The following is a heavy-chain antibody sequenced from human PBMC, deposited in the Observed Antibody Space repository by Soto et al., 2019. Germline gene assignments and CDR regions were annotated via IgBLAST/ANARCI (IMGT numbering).Heavy chain of an antibody. D-gene: IGHD2-15*01. CDR3: ARISCKGGSCYFDFDH. CDR2: INPSGENT. V-gene: IGHV1-46*02. J-gene: IGHJ4*02. Sequence: ASVKVSCKASGYSFKDHYMHWVRQAPGRGLEWVGIINPSGENTNYARQFRGRVAMTRDTSTSTAYMELRSLRSEDTAVYFCARISCKGGSCYFDFDHWGQGTLVTVSS. CDR1: GYSFKDHY.